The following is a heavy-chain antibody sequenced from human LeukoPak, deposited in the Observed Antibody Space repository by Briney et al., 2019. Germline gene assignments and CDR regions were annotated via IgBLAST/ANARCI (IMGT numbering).Heavy chain of an antibody. CDR3: ARHYYDSSGYRKYYFDY. V-gene: IGHV4-34*01. CDR2: INHSGST. D-gene: IGHD3-22*01. CDR1: GGSFSGYY. J-gene: IGHJ4*02. Sequence: SETLSLTCAVYGGSFSGYYWSWIRQPPGKGLEWIGEINHSGSTNYNPSLKSRVTISVDTSKNQFSLKLSSVTAAGTAVYYCARHYYDSSGYRKYYFDYWGQGTLVTVSS.